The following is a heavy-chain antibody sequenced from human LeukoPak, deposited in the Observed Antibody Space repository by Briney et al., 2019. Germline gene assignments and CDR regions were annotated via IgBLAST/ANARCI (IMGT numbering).Heavy chain of an antibody. CDR1: GYTFTGYY. D-gene: IGHD3-10*01. CDR2: INPNSGST. J-gene: IGHJ4*02. Sequence: ASVKVSCKASGYTFTGYYMHWVRQAPGQGLEWMGWINPNSGSTNYAQKLQGGVTMTTDTSTSTAYMELRSLRSDDTAVYYCARTYVSGNPLDYWGQGTLVTVSS. V-gene: IGHV1-2*02. CDR3: ARTYVSGNPLDY.